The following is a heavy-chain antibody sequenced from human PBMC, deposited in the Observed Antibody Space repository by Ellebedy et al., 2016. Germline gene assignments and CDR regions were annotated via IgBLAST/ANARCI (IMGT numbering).Heavy chain of an antibody. CDR1: GHSFTSYW. V-gene: IGHV5-51*07. D-gene: IGHD6-13*01. CDR3: VRLPRIAAAGRYFDY. CDR2: INPGDSDT. J-gene: IGHJ4*02. Sequence: GESLKISXKGSGHSFTSYWIGWVHQMPGKGLEWMGIINPGDSDTRYRPSFQGQVTISADKSITTAYLQWSSLKASDTAMYYCVRLPRIAAAGRYFDYWGQGTLVTVSS.